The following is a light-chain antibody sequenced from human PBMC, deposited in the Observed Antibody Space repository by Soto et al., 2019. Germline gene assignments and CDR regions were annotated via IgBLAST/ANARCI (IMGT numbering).Light chain of an antibody. CDR1: QSVSSY. V-gene: IGKV3-11*01. CDR2: DVS. Sequence: EIVLTQFPANLSLSPGERATLSCRASQSVSSYLAWYQQKPGQAPRLLIYDVSTRATGIPARFSGSGSGTDFTLTITSLEPEDFAVYSCQQRSDWPITVGQGTRLEIK. CDR3: QQRSDWPIT. J-gene: IGKJ5*01.